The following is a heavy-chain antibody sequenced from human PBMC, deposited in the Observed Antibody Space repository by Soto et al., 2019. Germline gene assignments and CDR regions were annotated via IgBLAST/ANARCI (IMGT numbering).Heavy chain of an antibody. CDR2: ISWNSGSI. Sequence: EVQLVESGGGLVQPGRSLRLSCAASGFTFDDYAMHWVRQAPGKGLEWVSGISWNSGSIGYADSVKGRFTISRDNAKNSLYLQMNSLRAEDTAVYYCAKDQRGWLNAFDIWGQGTMVTVSS. D-gene: IGHD6-19*01. J-gene: IGHJ3*02. V-gene: IGHV3-9*01. CDR3: AKDQRGWLNAFDI. CDR1: GFTFDDYA.